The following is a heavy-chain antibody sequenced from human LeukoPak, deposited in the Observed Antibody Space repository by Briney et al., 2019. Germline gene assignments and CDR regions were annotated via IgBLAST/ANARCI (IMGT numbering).Heavy chain of an antibody. CDR3: ASSSLDV. CDR2: MYASGST. CDR1: GGSISSYR. J-gene: IGHJ6*02. Sequence: SETLSLTCSVSGGSISSYRCSWIRQPAGKGLEWIGRMYASGSTNFNPSLKSRVTMSVDTSKNQFSLNLSSVTAADTAVYYCASSSLDVWGQGTTVTVSS. V-gene: IGHV4-4*07.